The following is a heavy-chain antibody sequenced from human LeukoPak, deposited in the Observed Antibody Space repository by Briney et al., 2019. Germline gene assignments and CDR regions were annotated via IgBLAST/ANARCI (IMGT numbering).Heavy chain of an antibody. CDR3: AKDMSPVAVPDKTHPFDY. J-gene: IGHJ4*02. CDR1: GFTFDDYA. Sequence: GGSLRLSCGASGFTFDDYAMHWVRQAPGKGLEWVAGISWDSGNIGYADSVKGRFTISRDNAKNSLYLQMNSLRAEDTALYYCAKDMSPVAVPDKTHPFDYWGQGTLVTVSS. CDR2: ISWDSGNI. V-gene: IGHV3-9*01. D-gene: IGHD6-19*01.